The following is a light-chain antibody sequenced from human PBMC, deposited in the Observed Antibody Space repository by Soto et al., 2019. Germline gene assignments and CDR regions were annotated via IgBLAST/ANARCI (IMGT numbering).Light chain of an antibody. CDR1: SSDVGGYNS. J-gene: IGLJ1*01. CDR3: SSYSTGGSYV. V-gene: IGLV2-14*01. CDR2: DVS. Sequence: ALTQPASVSGSPGQSIAISCTGTSSDVGGYNSVSWYQQHPGKAPKLLIYDVSNRPSGVSDRFSGSKSGNTASLTISGLQAEDEADYYCSSYSTGGSYVFGTGTKLTVL.